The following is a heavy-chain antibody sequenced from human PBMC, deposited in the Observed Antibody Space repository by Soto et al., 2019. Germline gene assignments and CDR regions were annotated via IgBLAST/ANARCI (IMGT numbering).Heavy chain of an antibody. CDR3: ARGGLGYCSGGSCYSAELSRYYYGMDV. V-gene: IGHV4-31*03. CDR2: IYYSGST. CDR1: GVSISSGGYY. D-gene: IGHD2-15*01. Sequence: PSETLSLTCTVSGVSISSGGYYWSWIRQHPGKGLEWIGYIYYSGSTYYNPSLKSRVTISVDTSKNQFSLKLSSVTAADTAVYYCARGGLGYCSGGSCYSAELSRYYYGMDVWGQGTTVTVSS. J-gene: IGHJ6*02.